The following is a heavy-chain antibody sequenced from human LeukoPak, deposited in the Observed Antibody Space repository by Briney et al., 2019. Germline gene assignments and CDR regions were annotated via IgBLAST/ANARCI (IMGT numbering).Heavy chain of an antibody. CDR1: GYTFTGQY. V-gene: IGHV1-2*06. CDR3: ASGPGTTVTLWAGY. Sequence: ASVKVSCKASGYTFTGQYMHWVRQAPGQGLEWMGRINPASGGTNYAHKFQGRVTMTRDTSISTAYMELSRLRSDDTAVYYCASGPGTTVTLWAGYWGQGTLVTVSS. CDR2: INPASGGT. D-gene: IGHD1-1*01. J-gene: IGHJ4*02.